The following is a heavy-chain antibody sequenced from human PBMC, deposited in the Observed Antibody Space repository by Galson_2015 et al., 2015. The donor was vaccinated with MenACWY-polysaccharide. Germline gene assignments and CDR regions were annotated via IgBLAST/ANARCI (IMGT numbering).Heavy chain of an antibody. V-gene: IGHV3-53*01. CDR3: ARKFTYGLD. CDR2: IYGGGST. CDR1: GFTVSSNY. D-gene: IGHD3-10*01. Sequence: SLRLSCAASGFTVSSNYMSWVRQAPGKGLEWVSVIYGGGSTDYADSVKGRFFISRDNSKNTLYLQMNRLRAEDTAVYYCARKFTYGLDWGQGTLVTVSS. J-gene: IGHJ4*02.